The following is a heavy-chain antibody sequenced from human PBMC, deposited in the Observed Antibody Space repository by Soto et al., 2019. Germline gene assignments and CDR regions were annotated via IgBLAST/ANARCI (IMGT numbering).Heavy chain of an antibody. CDR3: GRIPRYSFPTSDPLDN. CDR1: GGTFNTYT. V-gene: IGHV1-69*08. Sequence: QVHLLQSGPEMKKPGSSVTVSCKASGGTFNTYTFSWVRRAPGQGLEWMGSIIPIFVTANYAPRFQGRLSITADQSATTTYMELTSLTSEDTAFYYCGRIPRYSFPTSDPLDNWGQGTLVTVSS. D-gene: IGHD5-18*01. CDR2: IIPIFVTA. J-gene: IGHJ4*02.